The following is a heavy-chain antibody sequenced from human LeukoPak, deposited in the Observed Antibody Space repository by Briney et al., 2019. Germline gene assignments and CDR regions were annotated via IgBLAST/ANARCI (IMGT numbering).Heavy chain of an antibody. CDR1: DYSIGSGYS. V-gene: IGHV4-38-2*02. CDR2: IYYSGST. CDR3: ARADYYMDV. Sequence: PSETLSLTCTVSDYSIGSGYSWGWIRQPPGKGLEWIGSIYYSGSTYYNPSLKSRVTISVDTSKNQFSLKLSSVTAADTAVYYCARADYYMDVWGKGTTVTVSS. J-gene: IGHJ6*03.